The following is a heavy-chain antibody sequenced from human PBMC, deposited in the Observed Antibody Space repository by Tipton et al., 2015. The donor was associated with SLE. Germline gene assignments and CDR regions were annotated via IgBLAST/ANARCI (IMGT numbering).Heavy chain of an antibody. CDR3: AREMVYYDSSGYPSHSFDY. CDR2: ISGSGGST. D-gene: IGHD3-22*01. Sequence: SLRLSCAASGFTFSSYAMSWVRQAPGKGLEWVSAISGSGGSTYYADSVKGRFTISRDNSKNTLYLQMNSLRAEDTAVYYCAREMVYYDSSGYPSHSFDYWGQGTLVTVSS. CDR1: GFTFSSYA. V-gene: IGHV3-23*01. J-gene: IGHJ4*02.